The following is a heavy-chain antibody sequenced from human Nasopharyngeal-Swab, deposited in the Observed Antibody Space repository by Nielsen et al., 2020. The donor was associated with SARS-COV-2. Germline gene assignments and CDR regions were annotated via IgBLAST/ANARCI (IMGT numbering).Heavy chain of an antibody. D-gene: IGHD4-11*01. Sequence: ASVKDSCKASGYTFTSYGINWVRQAPGQGVEWMGRINPNSGATKSAQRFQGRVTMTSDTSISTAYMDLSSLTSDDTALYYCAREHPTTRASDYWGQGTLVTVSS. V-gene: IGHV1-2*06. J-gene: IGHJ4*02. CDR3: AREHPTTRASDY. CDR2: INPNSGAT. CDR1: GYTFTSYG.